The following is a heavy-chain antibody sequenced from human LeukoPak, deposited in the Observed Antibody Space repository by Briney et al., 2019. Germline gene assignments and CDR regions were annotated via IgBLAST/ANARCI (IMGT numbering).Heavy chain of an antibody. Sequence: GGSQRLSCAASGFTFSTYSMNWVRQAPGKGLEWVSYISSSGDTVYYADSVKGRFTISRDNTKNSLYLQMNSLRAEDTAVYYCAKVGGSYASFDIWGQGTMVTVSS. J-gene: IGHJ3*02. CDR1: GFTFSTYS. CDR2: ISSSGDTV. D-gene: IGHD3-16*01. V-gene: IGHV3-48*04. CDR3: AKVGGSYASFDI.